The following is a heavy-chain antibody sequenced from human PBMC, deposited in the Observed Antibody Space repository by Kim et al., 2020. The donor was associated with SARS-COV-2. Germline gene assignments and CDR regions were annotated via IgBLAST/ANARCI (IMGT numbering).Heavy chain of an antibody. Sequence: GGSLRLSCAASGFTFGDYAMHWVRQAPGKGLEWVSGISWNSGSIGYADSVKGRFTISRDNAKNSLYLQMNSLRAEDTALYYCAKDGSIAAAGPLGYYYYGMDVWGQGTTVTVSS. CDR3: AKDGSIAAAGPLGYYYYGMDV. J-gene: IGHJ6*02. CDR2: ISWNSGSI. D-gene: IGHD6-13*01. CDR1: GFTFGDYA. V-gene: IGHV3-9*01.